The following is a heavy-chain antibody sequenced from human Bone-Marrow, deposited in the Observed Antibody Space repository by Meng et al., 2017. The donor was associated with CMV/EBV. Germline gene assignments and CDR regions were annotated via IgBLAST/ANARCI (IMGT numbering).Heavy chain of an antibody. CDR2: IYYSGST. CDR3: ARSGAAGVRNWFDP. D-gene: IGHD6-13*01. V-gene: IGHV4-39*07. J-gene: IGHJ5*02. Sequence: SETLSLTCTVSGGPISSYYWGWIRQPPGKGLEWIGSIYYSGSTYYNPSLKSRVTISVDTSKNQFSLKLSSVTAADTAVYYCARSGAAGVRNWFDPWGQGTLVTAPQ. CDR1: GGPISSYY.